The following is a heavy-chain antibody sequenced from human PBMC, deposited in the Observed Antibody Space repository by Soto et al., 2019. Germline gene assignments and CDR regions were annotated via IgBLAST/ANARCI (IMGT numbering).Heavy chain of an antibody. CDR2: INHSGST. V-gene: IGHV4-34*01. D-gene: IGHD1-26*01. Sequence: QVQLQQWGAGLLKPSETLSLTCAVSGGSFSGYSWTWIRQSPGKGLEWIGQINHSGSTTYNPSLKSRVTISLATSNNQFSLVLSSVTAADTAVYYCARGLFSENYYSGGWYYFDYWGQGTLVTLSS. J-gene: IGHJ4*02. CDR3: ARGLFSENYYSGGWYYFDY. CDR1: GGSFSGYS.